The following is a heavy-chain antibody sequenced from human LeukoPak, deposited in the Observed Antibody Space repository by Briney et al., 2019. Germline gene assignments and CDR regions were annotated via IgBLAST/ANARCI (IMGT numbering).Heavy chain of an antibody. CDR2: ISRSSSTI. CDR1: GFTFSIYS. D-gene: IGHD2-15*01. V-gene: IGHV3-48*01. Sequence: GGSLTLSCAPSGFTFSIYSMNSVRQPRGKGLEWVSYISRSSSTIYNAASVKGRFTISRDNAKNSLYLQMNSRRAEDTAVYYCARDRWELLRSVDYWGQGTLVAVSS. J-gene: IGHJ4*02. CDR3: ARDRWELLRSVDY.